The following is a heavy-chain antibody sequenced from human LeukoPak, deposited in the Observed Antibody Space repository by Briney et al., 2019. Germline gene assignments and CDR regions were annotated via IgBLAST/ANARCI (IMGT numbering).Heavy chain of an antibody. D-gene: IGHD6-19*01. CDR3: ARYVVSRKYSSGWHKYYFDY. CDR2: INWNGGST. V-gene: IGHV3-20*01. CDR1: GFTFDDYG. J-gene: IGHJ4*02. Sequence: GGSLRLSCAASGFTFDDYGMSWVRQAPGKGLEWVSGINWNGGSTGYADSVKGRFTISRDNAKNSLYLQMNSLRAEDTALYHCARYVVSRKYSSGWHKYYFDYWGQGTLVTVSS.